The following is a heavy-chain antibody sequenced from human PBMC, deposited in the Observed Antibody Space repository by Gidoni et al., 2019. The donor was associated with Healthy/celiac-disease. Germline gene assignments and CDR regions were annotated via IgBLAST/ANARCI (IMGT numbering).Heavy chain of an antibody. CDR1: GFPFSSYS. V-gene: IGHV3-21*01. J-gene: IGHJ4*02. Sequence: EVQLVESGGGLVKPGGSLRLSCAASGFPFSSYSMNWVRQAPGKGLEWVSSISSSSSYIYYADSVKGRFTISRDNAKNSLYLQMNSLRAEDTAVYYCARDPGLWYYFDYWGQGTLVTVSS. CDR3: ARDPGLWYYFDY. CDR2: ISSSSSYI. D-gene: IGHD5-18*01.